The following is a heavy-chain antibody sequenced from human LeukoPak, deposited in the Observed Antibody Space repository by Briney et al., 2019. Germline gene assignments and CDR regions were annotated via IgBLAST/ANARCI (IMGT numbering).Heavy chain of an antibody. J-gene: IGHJ4*02. V-gene: IGHV3-7*01. CDR2: IKQDGSDK. CDR1: GFTFSSYW. D-gene: IGHD5-18*01. CDR3: ARDGYWNYFDY. Sequence: GGSLRLSCAASGFTFSSYWMSWVRQAPGKELEWVANIKQDGSDKYYVDSVKGRFTISRDNAKNSLYLQMNSLRAEDTAVYYCARDGYWNYFDYWGQGTLVTVSS.